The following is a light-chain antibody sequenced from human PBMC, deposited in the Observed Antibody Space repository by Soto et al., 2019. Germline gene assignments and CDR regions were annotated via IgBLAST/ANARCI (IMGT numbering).Light chain of an antibody. Sequence: QSALTQPAAVSGSPGQSIAISCTGTSRDIGAYNYVSWYQQHPGKVPKLLIYDVSNRPSGISNRFSGSKSGNTASLTISGLQAEDEADYYCSSYTDTRIDVFGPGTKVTVL. CDR2: DVS. J-gene: IGLJ1*01. V-gene: IGLV2-14*03. CDR3: SSYTDTRIDV. CDR1: SRDIGAYNY.